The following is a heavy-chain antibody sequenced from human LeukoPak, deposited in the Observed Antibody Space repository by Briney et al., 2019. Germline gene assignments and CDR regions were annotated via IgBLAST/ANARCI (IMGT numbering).Heavy chain of an antibody. CDR3: TTQFITVPGGY. CDR2: IRSKTKNYAT. Sequence: GGSLRLSCAASGFTFSGSAMHWVRQASGKGLEWVGRIRSKTKNYATSYAASVEGRFTISRDDSKNTAYLQIKSLKTEDTAVYYCTTQFITVPGGYWGQGTLVTVSS. V-gene: IGHV3-73*01. D-gene: IGHD4-17*01. J-gene: IGHJ4*02. CDR1: GFTFSGSA.